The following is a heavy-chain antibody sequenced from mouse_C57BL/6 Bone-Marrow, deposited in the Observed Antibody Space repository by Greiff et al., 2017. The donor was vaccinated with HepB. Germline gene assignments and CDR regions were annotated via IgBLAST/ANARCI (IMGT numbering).Heavy chain of an antibody. CDR1: GYTFTSYW. D-gene: IGHD2-4*01. V-gene: IGHV1-50*01. CDR3: GIYYDYDGNPSFAY. J-gene: IGHJ3*01. Sequence: QVQLKQPGAELVKPGASVKLSCKASGYTFTSYWMQWVKQRPGQGLEWIGEIDPSDSYTNYNQKFKGKATLTVDTSSSTAYMQLSSLTSEDSAVYYCGIYYDYDGNPSFAYWGQGTLVTVSA. CDR2: IDPSDSYT.